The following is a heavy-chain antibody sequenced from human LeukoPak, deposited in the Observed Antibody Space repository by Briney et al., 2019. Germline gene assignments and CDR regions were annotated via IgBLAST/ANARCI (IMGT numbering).Heavy chain of an antibody. CDR1: GYTFTGYY. CDR3: ARFLGGYCSSSSCHNFDF. Sequence: ASVKVSCKSSGYTFTGYYIHWVRQAPGQGLEWMGRINPNSGASNYAQKFQGRVTMTRDTSISTAYMELSRLRTDDTAVYYCARFLGGYCSSSSCHNFDFWGQGTLVTVSS. V-gene: IGHV1-2*06. J-gene: IGHJ4*02. D-gene: IGHD2-2*02. CDR2: INPNSGAS.